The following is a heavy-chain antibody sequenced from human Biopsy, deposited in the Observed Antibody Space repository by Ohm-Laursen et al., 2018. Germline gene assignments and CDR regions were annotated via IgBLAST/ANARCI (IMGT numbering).Heavy chain of an antibody. CDR2: IFYSGIT. CDR1: GGSVSSNVAY. V-gene: IGHV4-39*01. CDR3: ARHPTGFWFDP. Sequence: GTLSLTCTVSGGSVSSNVAYRAWIRQPPGKGLESIGSIFYSGITYYNPSLQSRVTMSVDTSKNQFSLNLTSVTAADTAVYYCARHPTGFWFDPWGQGTLVIVSS. J-gene: IGHJ5*02.